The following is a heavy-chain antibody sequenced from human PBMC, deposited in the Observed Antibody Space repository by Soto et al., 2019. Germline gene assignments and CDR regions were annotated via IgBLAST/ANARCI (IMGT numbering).Heavy chain of an antibody. CDR3: ARENSTTGWFDP. CDR1: GGTFSSYA. J-gene: IGHJ5*02. CDR2: IIPIFGNT. D-gene: IGHD1-1*01. V-gene: IGHV1-18*01. Sequence: ASVKVSCKASGGTFSSYAISWVRQAPGQGLEWMGGIIPIFGNTNYAQKLQGRVTMTTDTSTSTAYMELRSLRSDDTAVYYCARENSTTGWFDPWGQGTLVTVSS.